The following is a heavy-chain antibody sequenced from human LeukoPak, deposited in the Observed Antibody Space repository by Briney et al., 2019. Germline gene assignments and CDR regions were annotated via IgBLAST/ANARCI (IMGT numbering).Heavy chain of an antibody. Sequence: GGSLRLSCAASGFIFSTYWMSWVRQAPGKGLEWVANTKQDGSEKYYVDSVKGRFTISRDNAKSSVYLQMDSLTTDDTAVYYCARDRGADRFDIWGQGTLVTVSS. CDR3: ARDRGADRFDI. V-gene: IGHV3-7*01. CDR2: TKQDGSEK. J-gene: IGHJ4*02. D-gene: IGHD1-14*01. CDR1: GFIFSTYW.